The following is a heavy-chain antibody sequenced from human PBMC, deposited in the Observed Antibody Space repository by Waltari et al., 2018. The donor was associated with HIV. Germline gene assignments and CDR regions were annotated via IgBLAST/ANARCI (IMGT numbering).Heavy chain of an antibody. D-gene: IGHD6-19*01. CDR2: ISYHGDDK. Sequence: QVHLVESVGGVVQPGRSLRLSCAASGFPFTSYAMHWVRQAPGKGLEWVAVISYHGDDKYYADSVKGRFTISRDNSKNTLYLQMNSLRAEDTAVYYCAKGASGWSPGYWGQGTLVTVSS. J-gene: IGHJ4*02. CDR1: GFPFTSYA. CDR3: AKGASGWSPGY. V-gene: IGHV3-30*04.